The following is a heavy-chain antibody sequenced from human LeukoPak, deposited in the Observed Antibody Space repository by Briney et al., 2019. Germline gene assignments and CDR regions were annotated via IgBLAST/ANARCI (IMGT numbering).Heavy chain of an antibody. V-gene: IGHV4-59*01. CDR3: ARDPSIDLFYFDY. J-gene: IGHJ4*02. D-gene: IGHD3/OR15-3a*01. CDR2: IYYSGST. Sequence: PSETLSLTCTVSGGSISNYYWSWIRQPPGKGPEWIGYIYYSGSTNYNPSLKSRVIISVDTSKNQFSLKLSSVTAADTAVYYCARDPSIDLFYFDYWGQGTLVTVSS. CDR1: GGSISNYY.